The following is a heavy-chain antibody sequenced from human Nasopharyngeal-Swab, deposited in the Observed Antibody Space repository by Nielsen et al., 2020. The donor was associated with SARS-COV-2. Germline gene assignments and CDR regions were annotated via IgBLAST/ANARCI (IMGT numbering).Heavy chain of an antibody. V-gene: IGHV4-39*01. CDR3: ARGSVVPAAPAVDYFDY. Sequence: WIRQPPGKGPEWIGSIYYSGSTYYNPSLKSRVTISVDTSKNQFSLKLSSVTAADTAVYYCARGSVVPAAPAVDYFDYWGQGTLVTVSS. J-gene: IGHJ4*02. D-gene: IGHD2-2*01. CDR2: IYYSGST.